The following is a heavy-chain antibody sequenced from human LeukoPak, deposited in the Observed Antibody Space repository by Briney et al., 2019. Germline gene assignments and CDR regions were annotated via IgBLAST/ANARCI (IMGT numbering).Heavy chain of an antibody. CDR3: ARRRLGYYFDY. CDR1: GGSFSGYY. D-gene: IGHD5-24*01. J-gene: IGHJ4*02. CDR2: VNPRGST. V-gene: IGHV4-34*01. Sequence: SETLSLTCGVYGGSFSGYYWSWIRQPPGKGLEWIREVNPRGSTNYNPSLKSRVTLSADTSKNQFSLTLNSVTAADTAVYYCARRRLGYYFDYWGQGTLATVSS.